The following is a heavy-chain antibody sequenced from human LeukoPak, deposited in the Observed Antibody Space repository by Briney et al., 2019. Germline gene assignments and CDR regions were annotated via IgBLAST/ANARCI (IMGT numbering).Heavy chain of an antibody. V-gene: IGHV5-51*01. D-gene: IGHD5-24*01. Sequence: GEPLNISGKCSVSSFTTYWIGGGRAIPEEGVEWGGIIYPGDCDTRYSPSFQGEVTISADKSISTAYLQCSSLKASDTATYSCARRGEPRDGYMRNYFDYWGRGTLVTVSS. CDR2: IYPGDCDT. J-gene: IGHJ4*02. CDR3: ARRGEPRDGYMRNYFDY. CDR1: VSSFTTYW.